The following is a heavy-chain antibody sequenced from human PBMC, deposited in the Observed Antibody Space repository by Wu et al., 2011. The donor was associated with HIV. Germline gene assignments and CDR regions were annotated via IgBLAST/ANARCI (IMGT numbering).Heavy chain of an antibody. CDR1: GYTFISYA. CDR3: ARVAIEIRQYSGTYYFDY. V-gene: IGHV5-51*03. Sequence: EVKEPGESLKISCKASGYTFISYAIAWVRQMPGKDLEWMGIIYPDDSDTRYSPPFQDQVLISTDKSISTTYLQWGSLRASDTAMYYCARVAIEIRQYSGTYYFDYWGQGTLVTVSS. CDR2: IYPDDSDT. D-gene: IGHD1-26*01. J-gene: IGHJ4*02.